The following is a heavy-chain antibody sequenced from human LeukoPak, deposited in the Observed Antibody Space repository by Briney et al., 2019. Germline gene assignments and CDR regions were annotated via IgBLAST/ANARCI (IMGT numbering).Heavy chain of an antibody. CDR1: GFTFSSYE. CDR2: ISSSGSTI. V-gene: IGHV3-48*03. J-gene: IGHJ6*04. Sequence: PGGSLRLSCAASGFTFSSYEMNWVRQAPGKGLEWVSYISSSGSTIYYADSVKGRFTIPRDNAKNSLYLQMNSLRAEDTAVYYCASLRPIGYCSSTRCKMDVSGKGTTVTLSS. D-gene: IGHD2-2*01. CDR3: ASLRPIGYCSSTRCKMDV.